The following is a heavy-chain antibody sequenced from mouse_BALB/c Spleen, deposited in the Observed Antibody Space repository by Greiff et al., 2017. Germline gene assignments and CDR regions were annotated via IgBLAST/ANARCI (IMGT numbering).Heavy chain of an antibody. J-gene: IGHJ1*01. CDR1: GFTFSSYT. CDR3: ARYGDYYGRAWYFDV. CDR2: ISNGGGST. Sequence: DVMLVESGGGLVKPGGSLKLSCAASGFTFSSYTMSWVRQTPEKRLEWVAYISNGGGSTYYPDTVKGRFTISRDNAKNTLYLQMTSLRSEDTAMYYCARYGDYYGRAWYFDVWGAGTTVTVSS. D-gene: IGHD1-1*01. V-gene: IGHV5-12-2*01.